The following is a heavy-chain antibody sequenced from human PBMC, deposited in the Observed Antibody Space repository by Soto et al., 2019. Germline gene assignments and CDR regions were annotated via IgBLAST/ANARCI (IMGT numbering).Heavy chain of an antibody. CDR1: GYTFTGYY. CDR2: INPNSGGT. V-gene: IGHV1-2*02. CDR3: ARGGDYSIPYYYYGMDV. J-gene: IGHJ6*02. D-gene: IGHD4-4*01. Sequence: SVKVSCKASGYTFTGYYMHWVRQAPVQGLEWMGWINPNSGGTNYAQKFQGRVTMTRDTSISTAYMELSRPRSDDTAVYYCARGGDYSIPYYYYGMDVWGQGTTVTVSS.